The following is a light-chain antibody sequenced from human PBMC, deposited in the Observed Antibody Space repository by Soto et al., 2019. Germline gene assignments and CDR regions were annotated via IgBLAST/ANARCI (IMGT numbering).Light chain of an antibody. J-gene: IGLJ1*01. CDR1: SSDVGGYNY. CDR2: DVS. CDR3: CLYAVTFYV. V-gene: IGLV2-11*01. Sequence: QSALAQPRSVSGCPGQSVTISCTGTSSDVGGYNYVSWYQQHPGKAPKLMIFDVSERPSGVPDRFSGSKSGNTASLTISGLQAEDEADYYCCLYAVTFYVFGTGTKVTVL.